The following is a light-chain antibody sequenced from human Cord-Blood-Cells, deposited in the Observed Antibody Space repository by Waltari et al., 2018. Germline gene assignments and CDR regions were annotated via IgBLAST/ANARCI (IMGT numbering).Light chain of an antibody. CDR3: QQSYSTPRA. Sequence: DIQMTQSPSSLSASVGDRVTITCRASQSISSYLNWYQQKPGKAPKLLIYAASSLQSGVPSRFSGSGSGIDFNRTISSRQPEDFATYYCQQSYSTPRAFGQGTKVEIK. J-gene: IGKJ1*01. CDR1: QSISSY. V-gene: IGKV1-39*01. CDR2: AAS.